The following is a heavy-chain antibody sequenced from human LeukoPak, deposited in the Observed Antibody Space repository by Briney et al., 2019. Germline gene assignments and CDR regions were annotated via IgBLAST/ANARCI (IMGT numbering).Heavy chain of an antibody. CDR2: IYHSGST. D-gene: IGHD3-9*01. Sequence: GSLRLSCAASGFTFSSYWMSWVRQAPGKGLEWIGEIYHSGSTNYNPSLKSRVTISVDKSKNQFSLKLSSVTAADTAVYYCARVGDIRYFDWLLDYWGQGTLVTVSS. V-gene: IGHV4-4*02. CDR1: GFTFSSYW. J-gene: IGHJ4*02. CDR3: ARVGDIRYFDWLLDY.